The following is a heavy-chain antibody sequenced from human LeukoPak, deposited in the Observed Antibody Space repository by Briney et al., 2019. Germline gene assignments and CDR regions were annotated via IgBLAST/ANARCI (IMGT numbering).Heavy chain of an antibody. CDR3: ARVFLVDDSVGY. CDR1: GYTFTSYG. D-gene: IGHD3-22*01. J-gene: IGHJ4*02. CDR2: INPNSGGT. V-gene: IGHV1-2*02. Sequence: GASVKVSCKASGYTFTSYGISWVRQAPGQGLEWMGWINPNSGGTNYAQKFQGRVTMTRDTSISTAYMELSRLRSDDTAVYYCARVFLVDDSVGYWGQGTLVTVSS.